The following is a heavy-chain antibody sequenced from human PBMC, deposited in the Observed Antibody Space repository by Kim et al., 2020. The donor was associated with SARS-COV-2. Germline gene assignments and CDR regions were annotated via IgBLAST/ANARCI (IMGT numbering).Heavy chain of an antibody. D-gene: IGHD6-6*01. J-gene: IGHJ4*02. V-gene: IGHV4-39*07. CDR3: ARSAPRRMGAAANRFDS. Sequence: SLRSRLTISVDTSRNQFSLRLTSVTAADTAVYYCARSAPRRMGAAANRFDSWGQGTLVTVSS.